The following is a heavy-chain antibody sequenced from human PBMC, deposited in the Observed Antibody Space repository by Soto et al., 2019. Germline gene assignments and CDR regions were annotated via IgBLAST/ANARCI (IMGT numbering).Heavy chain of an antibody. Sequence: QVSLQESGPGLVTPSETLSLPCTVSGGSVSNYYWTWVRQPPGKGLEWLSYITYSGSTDPSPSLKSRVTISLDTSKNQFSLRLISVTAADTAVYYCARLAPRYRIRDYNYYSLDFWGQGTTVIVSS. D-gene: IGHD3-16*02. CDR2: ITYSGST. CDR3: ARLAPRYRIRDYNYYSLDF. CDR1: GGSVSNYY. V-gene: IGHV4-59*02. J-gene: IGHJ6*02.